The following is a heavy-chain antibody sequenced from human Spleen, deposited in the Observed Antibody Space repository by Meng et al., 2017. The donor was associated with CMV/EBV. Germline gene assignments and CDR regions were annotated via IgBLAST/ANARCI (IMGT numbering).Heavy chain of an antibody. CDR3: AHRSSIYHYGSGSYTY. D-gene: IGHD3-10*01. V-gene: IGHV2-5*01. CDR1: GFSLTTSQLG. J-gene: IGHJ4*02. Sequence: GFSLTTSQLGVAWIRQPPGKALEWLALLYWNDDKRYSPSLKSRLTVTKDTSKNQVFLTLTNVDPVDTATYYCAHRSSIYHYGSGSYTYWGQGTLVTVSS. CDR2: LYWNDDK.